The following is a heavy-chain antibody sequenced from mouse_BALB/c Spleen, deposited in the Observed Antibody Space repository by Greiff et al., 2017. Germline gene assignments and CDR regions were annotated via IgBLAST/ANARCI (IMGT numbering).Heavy chain of an antibody. D-gene: IGHD2-1*01. V-gene: IGHV2-9*02. Sequence: QGQLQQSGPGLVAPSQSLSITCTVSGFSLTSYGVHWVRQPPGKGLEWLGVIWAGGSTNYNSALMSRLSISKDNSKSQVFLKMNSLQTDDTAMYYCARVYGNYVWFAYWGQGTLVTVSA. CDR2: IWAGGST. J-gene: IGHJ3*01. CDR3: ARVYGNYVWFAY. CDR1: GFSLTSYG.